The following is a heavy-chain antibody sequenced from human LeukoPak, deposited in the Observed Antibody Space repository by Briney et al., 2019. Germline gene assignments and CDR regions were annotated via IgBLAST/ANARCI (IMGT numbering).Heavy chain of an antibody. CDR1: GGSMSPYH. CDR3: ARGPRYYYDSSGYYSY. D-gene: IGHD3-22*01. Sequence: SETLSLTCTVSGGSMSPYHWSWIRQPPGKGLEWTGYIYYSGSTNYNPSLKSRVTISVDTSKNQFSLKLSSVTAADTAVYYCARGPRYYYDSSGYYSYWGQGTLVTVSS. CDR2: IYYSGST. V-gene: IGHV4-59*12. J-gene: IGHJ4*02.